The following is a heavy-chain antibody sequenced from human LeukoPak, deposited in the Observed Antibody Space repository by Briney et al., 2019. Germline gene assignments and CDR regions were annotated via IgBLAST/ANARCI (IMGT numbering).Heavy chain of an antibody. V-gene: IGHV4-61*02. CDR1: GDSISSGSHY. Sequence: SETLSLTCIVSGDSISSGSHYWTWIRQPAGKGLEWIGRIYTSGSTNYNPSLKSRVTISVDTSKNQFSLKLSSVTAADTAVYYWARAPREEDYVWGSYRYVLQGGYDWGQGTLATVSS. CDR2: IYTSGST. CDR3: ARAPREEDYVWGSYRYVLQGGYD. J-gene: IGHJ4*02. D-gene: IGHD3-16*02.